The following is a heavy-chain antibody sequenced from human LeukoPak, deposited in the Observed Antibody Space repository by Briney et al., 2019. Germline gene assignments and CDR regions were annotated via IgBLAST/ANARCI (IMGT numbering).Heavy chain of an antibody. D-gene: IGHD1-1*01. CDR3: ARHEDRNWYFDH. V-gene: IGHV4-39*01. Sequence: SETLSLTCTVSGGSISSYTNYWAWIRQSPGERLEWIRSISYSGITHYNRSLKSPVTISVDTPKNQFSLKLTSVTAADTAVYYCARHEDRNWYFDHWGQGTLVTVSS. CDR1: GGSISSYTNY. CDR2: ISYSGIT. J-gene: IGHJ4*02.